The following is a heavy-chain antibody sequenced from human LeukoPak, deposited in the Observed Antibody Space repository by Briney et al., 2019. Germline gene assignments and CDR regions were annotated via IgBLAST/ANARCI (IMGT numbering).Heavy chain of an antibody. CDR1: GGTFSSYA. D-gene: IGHD3-9*01. Sequence: SVKVSCKASGGTFSSYAISWVRQAPGQGLEWMGRIIPILGIANYAQKFQGRVTITADKSTSTAYMELSSLRSEDTAVYYCARDGDILTGYSDAFDIWGQGTMVTVSS. CDR2: IIPILGIA. J-gene: IGHJ3*02. V-gene: IGHV1-69*04. CDR3: ARDGDILTGYSDAFDI.